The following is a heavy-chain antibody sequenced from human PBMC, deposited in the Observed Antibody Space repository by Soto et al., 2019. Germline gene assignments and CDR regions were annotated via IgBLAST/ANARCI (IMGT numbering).Heavy chain of an antibody. CDR3: ARGTGEFDAFDI. Sequence: SVKVSCKASGGTFSSYAISWVRQAPGQGLEWMGGIIPIFGTANYAQKFQGRVTITADESTSTAYMELSSLRSEDTAVYYCARGTGEFDAFDIWGQGTMATVSS. J-gene: IGHJ3*02. CDR1: GGTFSSYA. V-gene: IGHV1-69*13. CDR2: IIPIFGTA. D-gene: IGHD3-10*01.